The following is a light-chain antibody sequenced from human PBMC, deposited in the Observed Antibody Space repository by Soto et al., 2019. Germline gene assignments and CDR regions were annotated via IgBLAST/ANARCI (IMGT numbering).Light chain of an antibody. V-gene: IGKV3-20*01. J-gene: IGKJ5*01. CDR3: QQYHTSPIT. CDR2: GAS. Sequence: DIVMTQSPGTLSLSPGDRAPLSCRASQSFSSSYLAWYQQKPGQAPRLLIYGASIRATGIPDRFSGSGSGTDLTITISRLEPEDFEVYDCQQYHTSPITFGQGTRLEI. CDR1: QSFSSSY.